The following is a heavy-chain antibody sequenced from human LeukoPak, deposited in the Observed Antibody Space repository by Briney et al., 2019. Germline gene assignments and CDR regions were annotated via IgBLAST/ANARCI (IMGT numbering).Heavy chain of an antibody. CDR3: ASGSYLFDY. CDR2: IYYSVST. V-gene: IGHV4-59*08. CDR1: GGSISSYY. D-gene: IGHD1-26*01. Sequence: SETLSLTCTVSGGSISSYYWSWIRQPPGKGLEWIGYIYYSVSTNYNPSLKSRVTISVDTSKNQFSLKLSSVTAADTAVYYCASGSYLFDYWGQGTLVTVSS. J-gene: IGHJ4*02.